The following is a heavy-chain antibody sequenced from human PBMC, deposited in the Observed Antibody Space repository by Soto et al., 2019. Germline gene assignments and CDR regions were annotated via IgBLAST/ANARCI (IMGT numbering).Heavy chain of an antibody. Sequence: GASVKVSCKASGYTFTGYYMHWVRQAPGQGLEWMGWINPNSGGTNYAQKFQGWVTMTRDTSISTAYMELSRLRSDDTAVYYCARHWRICRGGSCYGGLFDYWGQGTLVTVSS. CDR2: INPNSGGT. V-gene: IGHV1-2*04. CDR1: GYTFTGYY. J-gene: IGHJ4*02. D-gene: IGHD2-15*01. CDR3: ARHWRICRGGSCYGGLFDY.